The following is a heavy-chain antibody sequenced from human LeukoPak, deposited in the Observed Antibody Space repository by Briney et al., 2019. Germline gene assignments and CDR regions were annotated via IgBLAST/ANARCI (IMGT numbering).Heavy chain of an antibody. CDR3: ARVSCGGDCFPPPYGMDV. CDR2: IIPILGIA. D-gene: IGHD2-21*02. Sequence: SVKVSCKASGGTFSSYAISWVRQAPGQGLEWTGRIIPILGIANYAQKFQGRVTITADKSTSTAYMELSSLRSEDTAVYYCARVSCGGDCFPPPYGMDVWGQGTTVTVSS. J-gene: IGHJ6*02. CDR1: GGTFSSYA. V-gene: IGHV1-69*04.